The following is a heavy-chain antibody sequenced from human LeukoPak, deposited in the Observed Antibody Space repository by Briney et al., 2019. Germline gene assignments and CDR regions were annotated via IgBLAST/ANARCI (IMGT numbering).Heavy chain of an antibody. CDR2: IYYSGST. Sequence: SETLSLTCTVSGGSISSYYWSWIRQPPGKGLEWIGYIYYSGSTNYNPSLKSRVTISVDTSKNQFSLKLSSVTAADTAVYYCARLYSGYDGIANYYFDYWGQGTLVTVSS. D-gene: IGHD5-12*01. CDR3: ARLYSGYDGIANYYFDY. CDR1: GGSISSYY. J-gene: IGHJ4*02. V-gene: IGHV4-59*01.